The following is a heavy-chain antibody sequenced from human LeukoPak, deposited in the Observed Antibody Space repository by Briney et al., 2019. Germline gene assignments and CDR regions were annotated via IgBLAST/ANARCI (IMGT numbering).Heavy chain of an antibody. J-gene: IGHJ4*02. D-gene: IGHD1-26*01. CDR2: ISGSVGST. V-gene: IGHV3-NL1*01. CDR1: GFTFSNHG. CDR3: AKWSGSYDY. Sequence: GRSLRLSCAASGFTFSNHGMHWVRQAPEKGLEWVSGISGSVGSTGSAANTYYADSVKGRFTISRDNSKNTLYLHMNSLRAEDTAVYYCAKWSGSYDYWGQGTLVTVSS.